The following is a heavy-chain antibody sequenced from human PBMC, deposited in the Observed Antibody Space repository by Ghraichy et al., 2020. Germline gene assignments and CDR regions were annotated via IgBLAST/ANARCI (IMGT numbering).Heavy chain of an antibody. V-gene: IGHV1-69*13. Sequence: SVKVSCKASGGTFSSYAISWVRQAPGQGLEWMGGIIPIFGTANYAQKFQGRVTITADESTSTAYMELSSLRSEDTAVYYCARTSYDSSGYFHSNPDYYYYGMDVWGQGTTVTVSS. CDR3: ARTSYDSSGYFHSNPDYYYYGMDV. J-gene: IGHJ6*02. CDR1: GGTFSSYA. D-gene: IGHD3-22*01. CDR2: IIPIFGTA.